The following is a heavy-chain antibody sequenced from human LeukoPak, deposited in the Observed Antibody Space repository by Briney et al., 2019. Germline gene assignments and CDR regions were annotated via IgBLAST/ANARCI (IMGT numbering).Heavy chain of an antibody. V-gene: IGHV3-48*01. J-gene: IGHJ4*02. Sequence: GGSLRLSCAASGFTFSSYSMNWVRQAPGKVLEWVSYISSSGSSIYYADSVKGRFTISRDNAKNSLYLQMNSLRAEGTAVYYCARLSSHYNFWSGSPAHWGQGTLVTVSS. CDR1: GFTFSSYS. D-gene: IGHD3-3*01. CDR2: ISSSGSSI. CDR3: ARLSSHYNFWSGSPAH.